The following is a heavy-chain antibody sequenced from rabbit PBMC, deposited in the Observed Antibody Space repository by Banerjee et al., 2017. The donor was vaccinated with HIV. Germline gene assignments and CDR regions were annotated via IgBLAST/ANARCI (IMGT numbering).Heavy chain of an antibody. J-gene: IGHJ4*01. CDR1: GIDFSTYYY. D-gene: IGHD4-1*01. Sequence: QSLEESGGDLVKPGASLTLTCTASGIDFSTYYYICWVRQAPGKGLEWIACIYGGSHGNHYYASWAKGRFTISRTSSTTVALQMTSLTAADTATYFCARDLAGVIGWNFDLWGPGTLVTVS. V-gene: IGHV1S40*01. CDR3: ARDLAGVIGWNFDL. CDR2: IYGGSHGNH.